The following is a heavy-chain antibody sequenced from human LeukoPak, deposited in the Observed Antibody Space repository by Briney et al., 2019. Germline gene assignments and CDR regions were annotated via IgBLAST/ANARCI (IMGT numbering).Heavy chain of an antibody. J-gene: IGHJ4*02. Sequence: PGGSLRLSCAASGFTFSNYWMTWVRQAPGKRPEWVANIKQDGSERNYVDSVKGRFTIARDNTKNSLYLQMTSLRGEDTAVYYCASRAGKPGNTPWCFDYWGQGALVTVSS. CDR1: GFTFSNYW. CDR2: IKQDGSER. V-gene: IGHV3-7*01. D-gene: IGHD1-7*01. CDR3: ASRAGKPGNTPWCFDY.